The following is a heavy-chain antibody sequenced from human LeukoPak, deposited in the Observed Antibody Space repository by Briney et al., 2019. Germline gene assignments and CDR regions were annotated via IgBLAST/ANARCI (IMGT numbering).Heavy chain of an antibody. Sequence: GGSLRLSCAASGFTFSSYSMNWVRQAPGKGLEWVSSISSSSSYIYYADSVKGRFTISRDNAKNSLYLQMNSLRAEDTAVYYCARGEVVPAVIASPVDYWGQGTLVTVSS. CDR2: ISSSSSYI. V-gene: IGHV3-21*01. CDR1: GFTFSSYS. CDR3: ARGEVVPAVIASPVDY. D-gene: IGHD2-2*02. J-gene: IGHJ4*02.